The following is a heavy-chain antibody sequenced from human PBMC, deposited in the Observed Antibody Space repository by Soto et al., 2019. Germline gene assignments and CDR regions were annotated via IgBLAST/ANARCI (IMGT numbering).Heavy chain of an antibody. CDR1: GFTFSSYA. CDR2: ISGSGGST. Sequence: SLRLSCAASGFTFSSYAMSWVRQAPGKGLEWVSAISGSGGSTYYADSVKGRFTISRGNSKNTLYLQMNSLRAEDTAVYYCAKDEKTGNYYYYYGMDVWGQGTTVTVSS. J-gene: IGHJ6*02. CDR3: AKDEKTGNYYYYYGMDV. V-gene: IGHV3-23*01. D-gene: IGHD1-1*01.